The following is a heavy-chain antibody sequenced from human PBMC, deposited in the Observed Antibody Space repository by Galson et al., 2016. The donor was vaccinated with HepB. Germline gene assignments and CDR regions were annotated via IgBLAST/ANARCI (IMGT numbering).Heavy chain of an antibody. D-gene: IGHD3-10*01. V-gene: IGHV3-23*01. Sequence: SLRLSCAGSGFTFATYPMSWVRQAPGKGLEWNSGIRGSGGGIDYADSVKGRFTISRDNSKNTLYLQRSSLIAEDTAVYYCAKERGRRLTIVRGVLDPFDIWGHGTLVTVSA. CDR1: GFTFATYP. J-gene: IGHJ3*02. CDR3: AKERGRRLTIVRGVLDPFDI. CDR2: IRGSGGGI.